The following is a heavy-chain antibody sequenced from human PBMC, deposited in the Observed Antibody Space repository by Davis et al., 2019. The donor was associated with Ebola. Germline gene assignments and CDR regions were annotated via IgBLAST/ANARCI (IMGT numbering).Heavy chain of an antibody. CDR3: TTDPAPYCTNGVCKGYRVNYYYYMDV. J-gene: IGHJ6*03. Sequence: SCAASGCTLGKACITWVCQDHGKGMEWVGRIKSKTDGGTTEYAAPVKGRFTISRDDSKNTLYLQMNSLKTEDTAVYYCTTDPAPYCTNGVCKGYRVNYYYYMDVLGKGTTVTVSS. D-gene: IGHD2-8*01. V-gene: IGHV3-15*01. CDR1: GCTLGKAC. CDR2: IKSKTDGGTT.